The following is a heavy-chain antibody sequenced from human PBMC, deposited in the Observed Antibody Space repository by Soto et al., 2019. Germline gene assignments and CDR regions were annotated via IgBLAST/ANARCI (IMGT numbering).Heavy chain of an antibody. D-gene: IGHD4-17*01. Sequence: GASVKVSCKASGYTFTSYGISWVRQAPGQGLEWMGWISAYNGNTNYAQKLQGRVIMTTDTSTSTAYMELRSLRSDDTAVYYCARLNNGDPRSYFDYWGQGTLVTVSS. CDR2: ISAYNGNT. CDR1: GYTFTSYG. J-gene: IGHJ4*02. CDR3: ARLNNGDPRSYFDY. V-gene: IGHV1-18*01.